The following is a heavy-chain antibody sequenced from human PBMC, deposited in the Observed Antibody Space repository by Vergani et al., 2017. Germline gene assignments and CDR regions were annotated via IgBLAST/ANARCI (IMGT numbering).Heavy chain of an antibody. V-gene: IGHV3-23*01. D-gene: IGHD3-9*01. Sequence: EVQLLESGGGLVQPGGSLRLSCAASGFTFSSYAMSWVRQAPGKGLEWVSAISGSGGSTYYADSMKGRFTIARDNSKNTLYLQMNSLRAEDTAVYYCAKDGSQSLTGRFDPWGQGTLVTVSS. CDR3: AKDGSQSLTGRFDP. CDR1: GFTFSSYA. J-gene: IGHJ5*02. CDR2: ISGSGGST.